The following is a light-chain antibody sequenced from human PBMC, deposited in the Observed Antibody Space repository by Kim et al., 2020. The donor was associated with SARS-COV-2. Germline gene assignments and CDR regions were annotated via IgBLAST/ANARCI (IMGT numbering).Light chain of an antibody. Sequence: EIVLTQSPGTLSLSPGERATLSCRASQSVSTYLAWYQQKPGQAPRYLIYGASSRATGTPDRFSGSGSGTDFTLTISRLEPEDFAVYYCQQYDSSPVTFGQGTKLEI. CDR3: QQYDSSPVT. V-gene: IGKV3-20*01. CDR2: GAS. J-gene: IGKJ2*01. CDR1: QSVSTY.